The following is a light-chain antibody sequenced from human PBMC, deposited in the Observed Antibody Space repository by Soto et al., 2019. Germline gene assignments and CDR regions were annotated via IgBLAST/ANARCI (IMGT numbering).Light chain of an antibody. CDR3: LQYGVPLWT. CDR1: QSVTANY. J-gene: IGKJ1*01. Sequence: EIALTQSPGTLSLSPGERATLSCRASQSVTANYLAWYQQRPGQAPRLLIYAASIGATGVPDRFSGSGSGTDFTLTLSILEPADFAVYYCLQYGVPLWTFGQGTTVEIK. V-gene: IGKV3-20*01. CDR2: AAS.